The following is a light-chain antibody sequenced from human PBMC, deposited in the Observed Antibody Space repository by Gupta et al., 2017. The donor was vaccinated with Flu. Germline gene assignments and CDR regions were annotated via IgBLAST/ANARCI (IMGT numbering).Light chain of an antibody. CDR1: LSLFYSPKNENY. V-gene: IGKV4-1*01. J-gene: IGKJ2*01. Sequence: DIVMTQSPDSLPVSLGERATINCKSSLSLFYSPKNENYLAWYQQKPGQPPKLLIYWASTRGSGVPDRFSGSGSGTDFTLTISSLQAEDVALYYCQQVDSTPYTFGEGTKVEIK. CDR3: QQVDSTPYT. CDR2: WAS.